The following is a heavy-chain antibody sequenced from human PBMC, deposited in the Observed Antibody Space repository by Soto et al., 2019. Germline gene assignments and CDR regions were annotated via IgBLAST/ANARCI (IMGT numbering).Heavy chain of an antibody. J-gene: IGHJ4*02. D-gene: IGHD6-6*01. Sequence: GGSLRLSCAASGFTCSSYWMHWVRQAPGKGLVWVPRINSDGSTTTYADSVKGRFTISRDNAKNTLYLQMNSLRAEDTAVFYCARAYSSSPHYFFDYWGQGTLVTVSS. CDR2: INSDGSTT. CDR3: ARAYSSSPHYFFDY. V-gene: IGHV3-74*01. CDR1: GFTCSSYW.